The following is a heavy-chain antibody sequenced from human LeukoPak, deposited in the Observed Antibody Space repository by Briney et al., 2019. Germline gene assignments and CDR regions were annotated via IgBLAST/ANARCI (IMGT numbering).Heavy chain of an antibody. CDR3: ARDLVDYYGSGTRPAGYYGMDV. CDR1: GFTVSSNY. V-gene: IGHV3-66*01. D-gene: IGHD3-10*01. Sequence: GGSLRLSCAASGFTVSSNYMSWVRQAPGKGLEWVSVIYSGGSTYYADSVKGRFTISRDNSKNTLYLQMNSLRAEDTAVYYCARDLVDYYGSGTRPAGYYGMDVWGQGTTVTVSS. CDR2: IYSGGST. J-gene: IGHJ6*02.